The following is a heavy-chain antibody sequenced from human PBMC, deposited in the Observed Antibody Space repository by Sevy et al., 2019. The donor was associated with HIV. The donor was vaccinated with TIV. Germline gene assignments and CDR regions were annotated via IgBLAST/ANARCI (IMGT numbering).Heavy chain of an antibody. CDR1: GFTLSDYY. Sequence: GGSLRLSCVASGFTLSDYYMSWIRQAPGKGLEWVSYISSSSSYTNYADSVKGRFTISRDNAKNSLYLQMNSLRAEDTAVYYCARVRPDYGDFGGCFDYWGQGALVTVSS. V-gene: IGHV3-11*06. CDR2: ISSSSSYT. J-gene: IGHJ4*02. D-gene: IGHD4-17*01. CDR3: ARVRPDYGDFGGCFDY.